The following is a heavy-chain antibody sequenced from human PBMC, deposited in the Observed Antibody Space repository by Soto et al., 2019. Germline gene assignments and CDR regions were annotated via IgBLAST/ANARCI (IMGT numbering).Heavy chain of an antibody. V-gene: IGHV4-61*01. D-gene: IGHD2-15*01. CDR2: IYYSGSS. J-gene: IGHJ4*02. Sequence: SETLSLTCTVSGGSVRSGSYYWSWIRQTPGKGLEWIGYIYYSGSSNYNPSLKSRVTISVDTSKNQFSLKLGSVTAADTAVYYCASQRSLCSGGTCYSLDYWGQGALVTVSS. CDR1: GGSVRSGSYY. CDR3: ASQRSLCSGGTCYSLDY.